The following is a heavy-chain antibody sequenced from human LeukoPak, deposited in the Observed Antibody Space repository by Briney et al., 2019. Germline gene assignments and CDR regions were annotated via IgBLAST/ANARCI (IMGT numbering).Heavy chain of an antibody. CDR3: AREEGDYYDSSGYYYPFDY. Sequence: GGSLQLSCAASGFTFSGSAMHRVRRASAKGLEWVGRIRSKHNSYTTASAASVKGRFTISRDNAKNSMYLQMNSLRAEDTALYYCAREEGDYYDSSGYYYPFDYWGQGTLVTVSS. CDR2: IRSKHNSYTT. D-gene: IGHD3-22*01. CDR1: GFTFSGSA. V-gene: IGHV3-73*01. J-gene: IGHJ4*02.